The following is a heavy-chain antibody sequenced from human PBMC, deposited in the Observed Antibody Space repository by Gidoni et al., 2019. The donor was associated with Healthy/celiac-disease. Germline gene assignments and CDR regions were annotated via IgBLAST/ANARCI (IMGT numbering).Heavy chain of an antibody. V-gene: IGHV1-8*01. CDR2: MNPNSGNT. CDR1: GYTFTSYD. CDR3: ARLVVPAAMGVYNWFDT. J-gene: IGHJ5*02. Sequence: QVQLVQSGAEVKKPGASVKVSCKASGYTFTSYDINWVRQATGQGLEWMGWMNPNSGNTGYAQKFQGRVTMTRNTSISTAYMELSSLRSEDTAVYYCARLVVPAAMGVYNWFDTWGQGTLVTVSS. D-gene: IGHD2-2*01.